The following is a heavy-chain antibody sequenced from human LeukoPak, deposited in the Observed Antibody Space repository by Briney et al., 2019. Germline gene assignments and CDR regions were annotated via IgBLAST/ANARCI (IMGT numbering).Heavy chain of an antibody. J-gene: IGHJ6*02. CDR1: GFTFSSYA. CDR2: ISGSGGST. CDR3: AKSTVTTDYYYGMDV. D-gene: IGHD4-17*01. Sequence: GSLRLSCAASGFTFSSYAMSWVRQAPGKGLEWVSAISGSGGSTYYAASVKGRFTISRDNSKNTLYLQMNSLRAEDTAVYYCAKSTVTTDYYYGMDVWGQGTTVTVSS. V-gene: IGHV3-23*01.